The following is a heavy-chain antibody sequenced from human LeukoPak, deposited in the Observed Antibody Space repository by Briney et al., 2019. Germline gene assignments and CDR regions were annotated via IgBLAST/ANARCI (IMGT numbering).Heavy chain of an antibody. Sequence: GASVKVSCKVSGYTLTELSMHWVRQAPGKGLEWMGGFDPEDGETIYAQKFQGRVTMTEDTSTDTAYMELSSLRSEDTAVYYCATKYSSGWYSEYFQHWGQGTLVTVSS. CDR3: ATKYSSGWYSEYFQH. J-gene: IGHJ1*01. CDR2: FDPEDGET. CDR1: GYTLTELS. D-gene: IGHD6-19*01. V-gene: IGHV1-24*01.